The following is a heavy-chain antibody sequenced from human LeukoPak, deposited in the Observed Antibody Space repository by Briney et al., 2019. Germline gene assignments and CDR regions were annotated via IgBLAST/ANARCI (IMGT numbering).Heavy chain of an antibody. Sequence: PSQTLSLTCTVSGGSISSGDYYWSWIRQPPGKGLEWIGYIYYSGSTYYNPSLKSRVTISVDTSKNQFSLKLSSVTAADTAVYYCASLPDDSSGYFDYWGQGTLVTVSS. J-gene: IGHJ4*02. D-gene: IGHD3-22*01. CDR1: GGSISSGDYY. CDR3: ASLPDDSSGYFDY. V-gene: IGHV4-30-4*08. CDR2: IYYSGST.